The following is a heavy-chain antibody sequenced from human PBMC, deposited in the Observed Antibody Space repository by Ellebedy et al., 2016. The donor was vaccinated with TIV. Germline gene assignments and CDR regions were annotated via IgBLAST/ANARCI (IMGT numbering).Heavy chain of an antibody. V-gene: IGHV3-7*01. J-gene: IGHJ4*02. CDR2: ITQDGSEQ. D-gene: IGHD3-3*01. Sequence: GESLKISCATSGFIFNSYWMTWVRQAPGKGLEWVANITQDGSEQYSVDSVKGRFTISRDNAKSSLFLQMNSLRAEYTAVYYCARGYFWSGYCQLDYWGPGILVTVSS. CDR3: ARGYFWSGYCQLDY. CDR1: GFIFNSYW.